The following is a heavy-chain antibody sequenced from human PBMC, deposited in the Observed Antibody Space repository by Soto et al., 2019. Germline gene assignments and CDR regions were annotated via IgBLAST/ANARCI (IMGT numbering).Heavy chain of an antibody. J-gene: IGHJ3*02. CDR1: EGTFSSYA. Sequence: ASVKVSCKASEGTFSSYAISWVRRAPGQGLEWMGGIIPIFGTANYAQKFQGRVTITADESTSTAYMELSSLRSEDTAVYYCARAGSLYYDSSGYYHAAFDIWGQGTMVTVSS. D-gene: IGHD3-22*01. CDR3: ARAGSLYYDSSGYYHAAFDI. V-gene: IGHV1-69*13. CDR2: IIPIFGTA.